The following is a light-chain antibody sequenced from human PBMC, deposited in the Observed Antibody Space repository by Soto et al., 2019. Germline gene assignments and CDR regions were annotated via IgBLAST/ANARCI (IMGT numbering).Light chain of an antibody. V-gene: IGKV1-39*01. Sequence: DIQMTQSPSSLSASVGDRVTITCRASQSINNFLNWYQHKPGKAPKLLIYAASSLQSGVPSRLSGSGSGTDFKLGIISLQPDDCATYYFSHHYRAPFAFRPGTKVAIK. CDR1: QSINNF. CDR2: AAS. CDR3: SHHYRAPFA. J-gene: IGKJ3*01.